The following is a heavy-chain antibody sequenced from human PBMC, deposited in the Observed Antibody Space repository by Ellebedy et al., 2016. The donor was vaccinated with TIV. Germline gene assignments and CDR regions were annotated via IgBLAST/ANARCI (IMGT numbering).Heavy chain of an antibody. Sequence: ASVKVSCKASGFTFVSSTVQWVRQARGQPLEWIGWIVAGSGDTKHAQNFQERVTMTRDVSRETAFMELSSLRPEDTAVYYCAAGGLVGYCGGDCYMDLWGQGTTVTVSS. CDR1: GFTFVSST. CDR3: AAGGLVGYCGGDCYMDL. J-gene: IGHJ6*02. CDR2: IVAGSGDT. V-gene: IGHV1-58*01. D-gene: IGHD2-21*02.